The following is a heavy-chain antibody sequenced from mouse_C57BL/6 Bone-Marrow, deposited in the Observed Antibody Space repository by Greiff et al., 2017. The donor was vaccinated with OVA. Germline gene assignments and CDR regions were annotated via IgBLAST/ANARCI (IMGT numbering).Heavy chain of an antibody. CDR3: ARPGVYYYGSSPSYWYFDV. Sequence: EVHLVESGGDLVKPGGSLKLSCAASGFTFSSYGMSWVRQTPDKRLEWVATISSGGSYTYYPDSVKGRFTISRDNAKNTLYLQMSSLKSEDTAMYYCARPGVYYYGSSPSYWYFDVWGTGTTVTVSS. D-gene: IGHD1-1*01. CDR1: GFTFSSYG. CDR2: ISSGGSYT. V-gene: IGHV5-6*01. J-gene: IGHJ1*03.